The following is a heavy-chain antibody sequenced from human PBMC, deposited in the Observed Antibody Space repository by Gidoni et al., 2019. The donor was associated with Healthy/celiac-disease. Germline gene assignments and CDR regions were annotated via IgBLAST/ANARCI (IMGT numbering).Heavy chain of an antibody. Sequence: QVQLQQWGAGLLKPSETLSLTCAVYGGSFSGYYWSWIRQPPGKGLEWIGEINHSGSTNYNPSLKSRVTISVDTSKNQFSLKLSSVTAADTAVYYCARCRRRGYQLLVTFDYWGQGTLVTVSS. CDR2: INHSGST. V-gene: IGHV4-34*01. CDR3: ARCRRRGYQLLVTFDY. CDR1: GGSFSGYY. J-gene: IGHJ4*02. D-gene: IGHD2-2*01.